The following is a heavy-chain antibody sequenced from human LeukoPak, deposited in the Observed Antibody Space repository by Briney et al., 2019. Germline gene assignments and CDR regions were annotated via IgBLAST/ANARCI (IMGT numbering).Heavy chain of an antibody. J-gene: IGHJ4*02. CDR3: AKTGRITMIVVVAYFDY. V-gene: IGHV3-30*02. CDR2: IRYDGSNK. Sequence: GGSLRLSCAASGFTFSSYVMHWVRQAPGKGLEWVAFIRYDGSNKYYADSVKGRFTISRNNAKNSLYLQMNSLRAEDTAVYYCAKTGRITMIVVVAYFDYWGQGTLVTVSS. CDR1: GFTFSSYV. D-gene: IGHD3-22*01.